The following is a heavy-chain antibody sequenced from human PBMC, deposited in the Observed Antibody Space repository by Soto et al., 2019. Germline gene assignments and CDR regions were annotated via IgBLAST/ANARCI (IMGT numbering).Heavy chain of an antibody. D-gene: IGHD3-16*02. Sequence: SETLSLTCTVSGGSISSGGYYWSWIRQHPGKGLEWIGYIYYSGSTYYNPSLKSRVTISVDTSKNQFSLKLSSVTAADTAVYYCARDSGRGDYDYVWGSYRYAYYYVLDFSGQGTSVTGSS. CDR2: IYYSGST. CDR3: ARDSGRGDYDYVWGSYRYAYYYVLDF. CDR1: GGSISSGGYY. J-gene: IGHJ6*02. V-gene: IGHV4-31*03.